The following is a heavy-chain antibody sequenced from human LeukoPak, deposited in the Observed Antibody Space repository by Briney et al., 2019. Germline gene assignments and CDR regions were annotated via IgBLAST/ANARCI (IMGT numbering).Heavy chain of an antibody. J-gene: IGHJ4*02. Sequence: GASVKVSCKASGYTFTGYYMHWVRQAPGQGLEWMGWINPGNGDTAYSQKFQGRVTITTDTSASTAYMQLSGLRSEDTAVYYCVRNVVRTGYYDNWGQGTLVTVSS. V-gene: IGHV1/OR15-3*02. D-gene: IGHD2-21*01. CDR2: INPGNGDT. CDR1: GYTFTGYY. CDR3: VRNVVRTGYYDN.